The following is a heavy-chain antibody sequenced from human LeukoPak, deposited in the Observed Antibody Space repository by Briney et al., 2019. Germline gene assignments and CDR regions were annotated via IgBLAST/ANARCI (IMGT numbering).Heavy chain of an antibody. J-gene: IGHJ4*02. D-gene: IGHD1-26*01. CDR2: ISGSGGRT. Sequence: GGSLRLSCAASGFTFSRYGMSWVRQAPGKGLEWVSAISGSGGRTYYADSVKGRFTISRDNAKNTLYLQMNSLRAEDTAVYYCARGSVGGSYDWGQGTLVTVSS. V-gene: IGHV3-23*01. CDR1: GFTFSRYG. CDR3: ARGSVGGSYD.